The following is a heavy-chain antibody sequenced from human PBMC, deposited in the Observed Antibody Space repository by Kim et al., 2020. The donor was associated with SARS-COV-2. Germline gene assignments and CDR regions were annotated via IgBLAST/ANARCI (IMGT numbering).Heavy chain of an antibody. D-gene: IGHD7-27*01. Sequence: SETLSLTCTVSGGSISSYYWSWIRQPPGKGLEWIGYIYYSGSTNYNPSLKSRVTISVDTSKNQFSLKLSSVTAADTAVYYCARVKLGYNWFDPWGQGTLVTVSS. CDR2: IYYSGST. CDR3: ARVKLGYNWFDP. CDR1: GGSISSYY. J-gene: IGHJ5*02. V-gene: IGHV4-59*13.